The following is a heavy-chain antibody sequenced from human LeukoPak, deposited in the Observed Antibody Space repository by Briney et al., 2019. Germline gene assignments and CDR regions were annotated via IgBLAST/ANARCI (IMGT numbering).Heavy chain of an antibody. Sequence: GGSLRLSCAASGFTFSSYAMNWIRQPPGKGLEWVASASSSGAYIYYADLVEGRFTISRDNAKNSLILQMNSLRAEDTAVYYCARGVGNYRYYFDSWGQGTLVTVSS. V-gene: IGHV3-21*01. J-gene: IGHJ4*02. CDR3: ARGVGNYRYYFDS. CDR2: ASSSGAYI. D-gene: IGHD3-22*01. CDR1: GFTFSSYA.